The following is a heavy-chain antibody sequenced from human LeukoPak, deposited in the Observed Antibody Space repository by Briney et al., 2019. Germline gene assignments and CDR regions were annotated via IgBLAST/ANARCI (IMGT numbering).Heavy chain of an antibody. V-gene: IGHV4-39*01. CDR2: IYYSGST. Sequence: SETLSLTCTVSGGSISSSSYYWGWIRQPPGKGLEWIGSIYYSGSTYYNPSLKSRVTISVDTSNNQFSLKLSSVTAADTAMYYCARYWGPYDNSGAYFDYWGQGTLVTVSS. CDR1: GGSISSSSYY. J-gene: IGHJ4*02. CDR3: ARYWGPYDNSGAYFDY. D-gene: IGHD3-22*01.